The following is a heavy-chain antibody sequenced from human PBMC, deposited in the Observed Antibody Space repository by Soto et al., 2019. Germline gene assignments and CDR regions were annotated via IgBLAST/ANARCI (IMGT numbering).Heavy chain of an antibody. J-gene: IGHJ4*02. CDR2: IYYSGST. D-gene: IGHD6-13*01. V-gene: IGHV4-31*03. CDR1: GGSISSGGYY. CDR3: ARVMAAGILREDY. Sequence: PSETLSLTCTFSGGSISSGGYYWSWIRQHPGKGLEWIGYIYYSGSTYYNPSLKSRVTISVDTSKNQFSLKLSSVTAADTAVYYCARVMAAGILREDYWGQGTLVTVS.